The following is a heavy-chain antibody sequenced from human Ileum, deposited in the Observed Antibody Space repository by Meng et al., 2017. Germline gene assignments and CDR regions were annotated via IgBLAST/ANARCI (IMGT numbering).Heavy chain of an antibody. J-gene: IGHJ4*02. CDR2: ISWNSGSI. CDR1: GFTFDDYA. Sequence: SLMISCAASGFTFDDYAMHWVRQAPGKGLELVSGISWNSGSISYADSVKGRLTISRDNAKNSLYLQMNSLRAEDTALYYCAKDIRLAVAGAEPYFDDWGQGTLVNVSS. V-gene: IGHV3-9*01. D-gene: IGHD6-19*01. CDR3: AKDIRLAVAGAEPYFDD.